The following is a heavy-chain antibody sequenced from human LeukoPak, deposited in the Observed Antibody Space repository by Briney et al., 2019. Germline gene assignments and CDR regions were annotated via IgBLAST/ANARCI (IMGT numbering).Heavy chain of an antibody. V-gene: IGHV1-2*04. J-gene: IGHJ4*02. CDR3: ARVSDGYDPYFDY. D-gene: IGHD5-24*01. CDR2: INPNSGGT. CDR1: GYTFTRYY. Sequence: GASVKVSCKASGYTFTRYYMHWVRQAPGQGLEWMGWINPNSGGTNYAQKFQGWVTMTRDTSISTAYMELSRLRSDVTAVYYCARVSDGYDPYFDYWGQGTLVTVSS.